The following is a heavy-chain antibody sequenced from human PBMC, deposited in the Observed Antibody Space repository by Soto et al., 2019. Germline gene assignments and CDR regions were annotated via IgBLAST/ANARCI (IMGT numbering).Heavy chain of an antibody. J-gene: IGHJ4*02. CDR3: ARESSNFALLWFGESDY. CDR1: GYTFTSYA. D-gene: IGHD3-10*01. V-gene: IGHV1-3*01. CDR2: INAGNGNT. Sequence: ASVKVSCKASGYTFTSYAMHWVRQAPGQRLEWMGWINAGNGNTKYSQKFQGRVTITRDTSASTAYMELRSLRSDDTAVYYCARESSNFALLWFGESDYWGQGTLVTVSS.